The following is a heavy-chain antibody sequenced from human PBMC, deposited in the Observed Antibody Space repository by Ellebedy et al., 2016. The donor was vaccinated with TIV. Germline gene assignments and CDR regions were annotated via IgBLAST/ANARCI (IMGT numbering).Heavy chain of an antibody. J-gene: IGHJ6*02. Sequence: GGSLRLXXAASGFTFRNYWMNWVRQAPGKGLEWVANIKQDGSEKKYVDSVKGRFTISRDNAKNSLYLQLNSLSAEDTAVYYCAREIFLWSLGNYYYGMDVWGHGTTVIVSS. V-gene: IGHV3-7*03. CDR3: AREIFLWSLGNYYYGMDV. CDR1: GFTFRNYW. CDR2: IKQDGSEK. D-gene: IGHD3-10*01.